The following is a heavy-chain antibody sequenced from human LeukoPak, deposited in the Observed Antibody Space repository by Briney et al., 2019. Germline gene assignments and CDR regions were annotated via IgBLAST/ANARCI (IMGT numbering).Heavy chain of an antibody. CDR2: IIPILGIA. J-gene: IGHJ4*02. V-gene: IGHV1-69*04. CDR3: ARGGPSFHYFDY. D-gene: IGHD2-15*01. CDR1: GGTFSCYA. Sequence: GASVKVSCKASGGTFSCYAISWVRQAPRQGLEWMGRIIPILGIANYAQKFQGRVTITADKSTSTAYMELSSLRSEDTAVYYCARGGPSFHYFDYWGQGTLVTVSS.